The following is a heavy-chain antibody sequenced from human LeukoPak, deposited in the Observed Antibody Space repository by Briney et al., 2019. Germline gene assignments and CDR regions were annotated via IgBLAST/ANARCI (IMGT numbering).Heavy chain of an antibody. J-gene: IGHJ3*02. V-gene: IGHV2-5*02. Sequence: GPTLMNPTPTLTLTCTFSGFLLRTRGMGVGWIRQPQGKALEWLVLIYWDDDEYYSPSLESRLTITKDTSEHQVVLAMTNMDPVDTATYYCARRVSTAFDIWGQGTKVTVSS. CDR2: IYWDDDE. D-gene: IGHD2-8*01. CDR3: ARRVSTAFDI. CDR1: GFLLRTRGMG.